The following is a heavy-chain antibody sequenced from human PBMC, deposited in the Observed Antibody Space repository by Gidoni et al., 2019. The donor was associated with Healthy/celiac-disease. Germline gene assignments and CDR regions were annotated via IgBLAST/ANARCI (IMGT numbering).Heavy chain of an antibody. CDR2: INQSGST. D-gene: IGHD3-3*01. CDR1: GGSLRGYA. J-gene: IGHJ4*02. V-gene: IGHV4-34*01. CDR3: ARFKRRYDFGSGYSYFDY. Sequence: QVQLQQWGAGLLKPSETLSLTSAVPGGSLRGYAWGWIRPPPGKGLEWIVEINQSGSTNYNPSLKSRVTISVDTSENQFSLKLSSVTAADTAVYYCARFKRRYDFGSGYSYFDYWGQGTLVTVSS.